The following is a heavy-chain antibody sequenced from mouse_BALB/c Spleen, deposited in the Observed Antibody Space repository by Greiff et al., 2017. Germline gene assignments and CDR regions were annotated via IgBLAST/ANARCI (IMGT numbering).Heavy chain of an antibody. V-gene: IGHV5-12-1*01. CDR1: GFAFSSYD. J-gene: IGHJ2*01. CDR3: ARHPLWLRRVFDY. Sequence: EVMLVESGGGLVKPGGSLKLSCAASGFAFSSYDMSWVRQTPEKRLEWVAYISSGGGSTYYPDTVKGRFTISRDNAKNTLYLQMSSLKSEDTAMYYCARHPLWLRRVFDYWGQGTTLTVSS. D-gene: IGHD2-2*01. CDR2: ISSGGGST.